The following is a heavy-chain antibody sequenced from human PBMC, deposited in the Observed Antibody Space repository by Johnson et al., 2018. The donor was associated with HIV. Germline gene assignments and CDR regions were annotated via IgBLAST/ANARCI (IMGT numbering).Heavy chain of an antibody. CDR2: IKSDGTST. D-gene: IGHD4-17*01. CDR1: GFTFSSYG. V-gene: IGHV3-74*02. J-gene: IGHJ3*02. CDR3: ARPADYGDYSRDAFDI. Sequence: VQLVESGGGVVQPGRSLRLSCAASGFTFSSYGMHWVRQAPGKGLVWVSRIKSDGTSTNYADSVKGRFTISRDNAKNSLYLQMNSLRVEDTALYYCARPADYGDYSRDAFDIWGQGTMVTVSS.